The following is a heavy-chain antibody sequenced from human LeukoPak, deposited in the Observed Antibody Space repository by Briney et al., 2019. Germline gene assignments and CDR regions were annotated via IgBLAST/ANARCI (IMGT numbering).Heavy chain of an antibody. J-gene: IGHJ6*03. D-gene: IGHD3-10*01. Sequence: GGSLRLSCAASGFTFSSYAMHWVRQAPGKGLEWVAAISYDGSNKYSADSVKGRFTISRDNSKNTLYLQMNSLRADDTAVYYCAKSGSVRGDLDYYYYYMDVWGKGTTVTISS. CDR1: GFTFSSYA. CDR2: ISYDGSNK. V-gene: IGHV3-30*04. CDR3: AKSGSVRGDLDYYYYYMDV.